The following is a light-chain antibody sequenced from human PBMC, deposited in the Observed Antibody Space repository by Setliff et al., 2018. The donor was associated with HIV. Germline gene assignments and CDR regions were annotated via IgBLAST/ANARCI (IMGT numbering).Light chain of an antibody. J-gene: IGLJ2*01. Sequence: QSVLTQPPSASGSPGQSVTISCTGTSSDIGGYDYVSWYQHHPGKAPKLMIFEVSKRPSGVSNRFSGSKSGNTASLTISGLQAEDEADYYCCSYAGSNTYVVFGGGTK. V-gene: IGLV2-8*01. CDR3: CSYAGSNTYVV. CDR2: EVS. CDR1: SSDIGGYDY.